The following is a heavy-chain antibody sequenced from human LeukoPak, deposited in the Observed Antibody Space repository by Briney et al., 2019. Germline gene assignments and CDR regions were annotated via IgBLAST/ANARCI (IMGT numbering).Heavy chain of an antibody. CDR2: ILYDGSNK. D-gene: IGHD4-17*01. J-gene: IGHJ6*02. CDR1: GFTFSSHG. CDR3: AKGDYGDTAGEIPAIYYYSYGMDV. Sequence: PGGSLRLSCAASGFTFSSHGMHWVRQAPGKGLEGVAVILYDGSNKYYADSVKGRFTIPRANSKNTLYLQMNSLRTEDTGVYYWAKGDYGDTAGEIPAIYYYSYGMDVWGQGTTVTVSS. V-gene: IGHV3-30*18.